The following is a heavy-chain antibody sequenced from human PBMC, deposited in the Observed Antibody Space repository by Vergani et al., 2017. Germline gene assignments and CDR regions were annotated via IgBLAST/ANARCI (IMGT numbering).Heavy chain of an antibody. CDR3: AGVVVENYYYYGMDV. J-gene: IGHJ6*02. CDR1: GYTFSSYG. CDR2: ISAYNAYT. D-gene: IGHD2-15*01. Sequence: QVQLVQSGAEVKKPGASVKVSCKASGYTFSSYGISWVRQAPGQGLEWMGWISAYNAYTNYAQKLQGRVTMTTDTSTSTAYMELRSLRSDDTDVYYCAGVVVENYYYYGMDVWGQGTTVTVSS. V-gene: IGHV1-18*01.